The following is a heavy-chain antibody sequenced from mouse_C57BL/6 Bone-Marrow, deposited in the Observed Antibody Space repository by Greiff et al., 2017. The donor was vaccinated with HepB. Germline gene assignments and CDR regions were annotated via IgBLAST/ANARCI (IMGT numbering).Heavy chain of an antibody. V-gene: IGHV1-55*01. J-gene: IGHJ3*01. CDR3: ALYGPAWFAY. CDR2: IYPGSGST. CDR1: GYTFTSYW. D-gene: IGHD1-1*02. Sequence: QVQLQQPGAELVKPGASVKMSCKASGYTFTSYWLTWVKQRPGQGLGWIGDIYPGSGSTNYNEKFKSKATLTVDTSSSTAYMQLSSLTSEDAAVYYCALYGPAWFAYWGQGTLVTGSA.